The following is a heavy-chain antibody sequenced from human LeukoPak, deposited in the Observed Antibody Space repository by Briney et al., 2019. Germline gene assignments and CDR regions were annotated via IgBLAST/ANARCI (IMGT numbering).Heavy chain of an antibody. CDR3: ARWEGGSYYDFDY. J-gene: IGHJ4*02. CDR2: IYYSGST. V-gene: IGHV4-39*07. Sequence: SETLSLTCTVSGGSISSNIYHWGWIRQPPGKGLEWIGSIYYSGSTYYNPSLKSRVTISVDTSKNQFSLKLSSVTAADTAVYYCARWEGGSYYDFDYWGQGTLVTVSS. CDR1: GGSISSNIYH. D-gene: IGHD1-26*01.